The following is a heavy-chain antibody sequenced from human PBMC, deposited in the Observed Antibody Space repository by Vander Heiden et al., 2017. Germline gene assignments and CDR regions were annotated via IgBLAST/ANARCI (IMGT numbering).Heavy chain of an antibody. J-gene: IGHJ6*02. CDR3: ARGGLCSGGSCYGGYYYYYGMDV. V-gene: IGHV1-69*01. D-gene: IGHD2-15*01. CDR2: ILPIFGTA. Sequence: QVQLVQSGAEVKKPGSSVKVSCKASGGTFSSYAISWVRQAPGQGLGWMGGILPIFGTANYAQKVQGRVTITADESTSTAYMELSSLRSEDTAVYYCARGGLCSGGSCYGGYYYYYGMDVWGQGTTVTVSS. CDR1: GGTFSSYA.